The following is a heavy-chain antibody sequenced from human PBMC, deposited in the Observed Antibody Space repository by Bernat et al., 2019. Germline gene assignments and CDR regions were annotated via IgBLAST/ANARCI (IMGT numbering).Heavy chain of an antibody. Sequence: EVQLVESGGGLVKPGGSLRLSCAASGFTFSNAWMSWVRQAPGKGLEWVGRIKSKTDGGTTDYAAPVKGRFTISRDDSKNTLYLQMNSLKTEDTAVYYCTKESGLVRDFDWLFVDYWGQGTLVTVSS. J-gene: IGHJ4*02. V-gene: IGHV3-15*01. D-gene: IGHD3-9*01. CDR3: TKESGLVRDFDWLFVDY. CDR1: GFTFSNAW. CDR2: IKSKTDGGTT.